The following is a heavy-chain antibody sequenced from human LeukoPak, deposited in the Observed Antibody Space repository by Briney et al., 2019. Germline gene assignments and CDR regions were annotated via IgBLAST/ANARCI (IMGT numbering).Heavy chain of an antibody. CDR1: GYTFTSYG. CDR2: ISAYNGNT. Sequence: ASVNVSCEASGYTFTSYGISWVRQAPGQGLEWMGWISAYNGNTNYAQKLQGRVTMTTDTSTSTAYMELRSLRSDDTAVYYCARGSYNYPQGDYWGQGTLVTVSS. J-gene: IGHJ4*02. D-gene: IGHD5-24*01. V-gene: IGHV1-18*01. CDR3: ARGSYNYPQGDY.